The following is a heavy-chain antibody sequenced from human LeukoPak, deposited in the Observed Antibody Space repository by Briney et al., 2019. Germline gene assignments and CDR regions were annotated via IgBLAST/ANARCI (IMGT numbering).Heavy chain of an antibody. J-gene: IGHJ4*02. Sequence: ASVKVSCKASGYTFTSYGISWVRQAPGQGLEWMGWISAYNGNTNYAQKLQGRVTMTTDTSTSTAYMELRSLTSDDTAAYYSTRAPSYYHDSSGYYDYWGQGTLVTVSS. V-gene: IGHV1-18*01. CDR1: GYTFTSYG. CDR3: TRAPSYYHDSSGYYDY. CDR2: ISAYNGNT. D-gene: IGHD3-22*01.